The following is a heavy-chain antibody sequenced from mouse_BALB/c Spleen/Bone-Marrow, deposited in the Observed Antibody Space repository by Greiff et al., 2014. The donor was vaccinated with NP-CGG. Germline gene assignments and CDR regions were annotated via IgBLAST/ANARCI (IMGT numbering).Heavy chain of an antibody. CDR3: ARSGYGSNYDY. V-gene: IGHV1-80*01. D-gene: IGHD1-1*01. CDR2: IYPGDGDT. CDR1: GYAFSSYW. J-gene: IGHJ2*01. Sequence: VQLQQSGAELVWPGSSVKISCKASGYAFSSYWMIWVKQRPGQGLEWIGQIYPGDGDTNYNGKFKGKATLTVDKSSSTAYMQLSSLTSEDSAVYFCARSGYGSNYDYWGQGTTLTVSS.